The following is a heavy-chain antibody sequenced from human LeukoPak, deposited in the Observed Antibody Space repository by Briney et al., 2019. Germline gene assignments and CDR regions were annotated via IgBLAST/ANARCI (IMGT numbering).Heavy chain of an antibody. Sequence: ASVKVSCKASGYTFTSYGISWVRQAPGQGLEWMGWISAYNGNTNYAQKLQGGVTMTTDTSTSTAYMELRSLRSDDTAVYYCARQTTVTTREYYYYMDVWGKGTTVTVSS. J-gene: IGHJ6*03. CDR3: ARQTTVTTREYYYYMDV. CDR2: ISAYNGNT. CDR1: GYTFTSYG. D-gene: IGHD4-17*01. V-gene: IGHV1-18*01.